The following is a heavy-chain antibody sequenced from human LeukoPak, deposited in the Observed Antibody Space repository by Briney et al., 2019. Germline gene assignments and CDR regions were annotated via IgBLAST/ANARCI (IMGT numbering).Heavy chain of an antibody. CDR2: IKQDGSEK. J-gene: IGHJ6*03. CDR3: ARSTKDDSSGYYQYYYYYYMDV. CDR1: GFTFSSYW. D-gene: IGHD3-22*01. V-gene: IGHV3-7*01. Sequence: GGSLRLSCAASGFTFSSYWMSWVRQAPGKGLEWVANIKQDGSEKYYVDSVKGRFTISRDNAKNSLYLQMNSLRAEDTAVYYCARSTKDDSSGYYQYYYYYYMDVWGKGTTVTVSS.